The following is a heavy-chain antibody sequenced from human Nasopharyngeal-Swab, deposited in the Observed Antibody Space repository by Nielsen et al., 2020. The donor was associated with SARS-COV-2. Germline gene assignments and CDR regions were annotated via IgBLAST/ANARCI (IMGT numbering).Heavy chain of an antibody. CDR3: ATLKSPYYAFDY. CDR1: GYTFTGYY. D-gene: IGHD3-3*01. J-gene: IGHJ4*02. Sequence: ASVKVSCKASGYTFTGYYMHWVRQAPGQGLEWMGWIHPNSGGTTSAQKFQGRVTLTRDRSITTAYMEVSRLTSDDTAVYYCATLKSPYYAFDYWGQGTLVTVSS. CDR2: IHPNSGGT. V-gene: IGHV1-2*02.